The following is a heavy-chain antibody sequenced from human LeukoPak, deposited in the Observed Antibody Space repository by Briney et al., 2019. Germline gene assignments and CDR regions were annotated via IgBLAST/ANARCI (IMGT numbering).Heavy chain of an antibody. D-gene: IGHD4-23*01. J-gene: IGHJ3*02. CDR3: ALNGGWEAFDI. Sequence: SETLSLTCAVYGGSFSGYYWSWIRQPPGTGLEWIGEINHSGSTNYNPSLKSRVTISVDTSKNQFSLKLSSVTAADTAVYYCALNGGWEAFDIWGQGTMVTVSS. CDR2: INHSGST. V-gene: IGHV4-34*01. CDR1: GGSFSGYY.